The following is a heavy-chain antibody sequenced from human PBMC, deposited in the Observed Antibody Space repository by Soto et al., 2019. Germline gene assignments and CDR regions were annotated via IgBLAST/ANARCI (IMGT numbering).Heavy chain of an antibody. D-gene: IGHD6-19*01. J-gene: IGHJ6*03. CDR2: ISFDGSNR. Sequence: QVQLVESGGGVVQPGRSLRLSCAASGFTFSSYGMHWVRQAPGKGLEWVAIISFDGSNRYYADSVKGRFTTSRDSSKNTLYLQVNSLRAEDTAVYYCARGAGLSQYNYYINVWGKGTTVTVSS. CDR3: ARGAGLSQYNYYINV. V-gene: IGHV3-33*01. CDR1: GFTFSSYG.